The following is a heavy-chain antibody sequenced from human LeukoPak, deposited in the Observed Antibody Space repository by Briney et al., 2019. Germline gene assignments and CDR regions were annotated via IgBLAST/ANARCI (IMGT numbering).Heavy chain of an antibody. V-gene: IGHV1-2*02. CDR1: GYIFNDYY. CDR3: ARDRGLGYFHH. Sequence: ASVKVSCKASGYIFNDYYIHWVRQAPGQGLEWMGWINPNSGGTNYAQKFQGRVTMTRDTSISTAYMELSRLRSDDTAVYYCARDRGLGYFHHWGQGTLVTVSS. D-gene: IGHD3-10*01. J-gene: IGHJ1*01. CDR2: INPNSGGT.